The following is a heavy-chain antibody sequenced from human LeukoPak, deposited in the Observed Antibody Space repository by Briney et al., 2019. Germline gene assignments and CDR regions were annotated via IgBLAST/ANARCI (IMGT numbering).Heavy chain of an antibody. V-gene: IGHV4-39*07. J-gene: IGHJ4*02. D-gene: IGHD2-21*02. Sequence: SETLSLTCTVSGGSISSSSYYWGWIRQPPGKGLEWIGSIYYSGSTYYNPSLKSRVTISVDTSKNQFSLKLSSVTAADTAVYYCARVGDTIDYWGQGTLVTVSS. CDR2: IYYSGST. CDR3: ARVGDTIDY. CDR1: GGSISSSSYY.